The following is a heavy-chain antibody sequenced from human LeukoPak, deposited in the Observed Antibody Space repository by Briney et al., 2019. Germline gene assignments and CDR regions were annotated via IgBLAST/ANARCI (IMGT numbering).Heavy chain of an antibody. CDR3: ARDVGLGFYSGSGKYHS. CDR1: GYTFTGYG. V-gene: IGHV1-18*04. CDR2: ISGHNGET. D-gene: IGHD3-10*01. J-gene: IGHJ5*02. Sequence: ASVKVSCKTSGYTFTGYGVSWVRQAPGQGFEWMAWISGHNGETKYDQRFQGRLTLNTDTPTSTAYMELRSLKSDDTATYYCARDVGLGFYSGSGKYHSWGQGTLVTVSS.